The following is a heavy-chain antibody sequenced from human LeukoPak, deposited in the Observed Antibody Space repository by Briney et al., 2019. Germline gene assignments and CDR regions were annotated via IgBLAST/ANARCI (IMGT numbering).Heavy chain of an antibody. CDR3: ARDRRRRDSGDAFDI. J-gene: IGHJ3*02. CDR2: IYYTGST. CDR1: GGSISSRSYY. Sequence: PSETLSLTCTVSGGSISSRSYYWGWIRQPPGKGLEWIGTIYYTGSTYYNPSLKSRVTMSVDTSKNQFSLKLSSVTAADTAVYYCARDRRRRDSGDAFDIWGQGTMVTVSS. D-gene: IGHD6-25*01. V-gene: IGHV4-39*07.